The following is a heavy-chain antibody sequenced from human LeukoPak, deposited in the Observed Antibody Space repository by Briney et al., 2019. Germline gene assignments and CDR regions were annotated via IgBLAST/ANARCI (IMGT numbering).Heavy chain of an antibody. CDR3: ARGRDGYSHFDY. J-gene: IGHJ4*02. Sequence: ASVKVSCKXSGYTFTSYDINWVRQATGQGLEWMGWMNPNGGNTGYAQKFQGRVTMTRNTSISTAYMELSSLRSEDTAVYYCARGRDGYSHFDYWGQGTLVTVSS. V-gene: IGHV1-8*01. CDR1: GYTFTSYD. CDR2: MNPNGGNT. D-gene: IGHD5-24*01.